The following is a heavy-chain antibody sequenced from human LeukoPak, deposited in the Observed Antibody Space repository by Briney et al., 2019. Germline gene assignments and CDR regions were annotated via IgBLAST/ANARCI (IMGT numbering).Heavy chain of an antibody. J-gene: IGHJ4*02. CDR3: VRVPLGVWATYRYKGYFDY. Sequence: SETLSLTCAVYGGSFSGYYWSWIRQPPGKGLEWIGEINHSGSTNYNPSLKSRVTISVDTSQSQFSLKLSSVTAADTAVSFCVRVPLGVWATYRYKGYFDYWGQGTLVTVSS. D-gene: IGHD3-16*02. CDR1: GGSFSGYY. V-gene: IGHV4-34*01. CDR2: INHSGST.